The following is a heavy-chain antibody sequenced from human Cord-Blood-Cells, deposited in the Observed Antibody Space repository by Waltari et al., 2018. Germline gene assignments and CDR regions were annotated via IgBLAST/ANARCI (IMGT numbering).Heavy chain of an antibody. CDR3: ARGGHYDFWSGYYRGFDY. CDR1: GGSFSGYY. Sequence: QVQLQQWGAGLLKPSETLSLTCAVYGGSFSGYYWSWIRPPPGKGLEWIGEINHSGSTNYNPSLKSRVTISVDTSKNQFSLKLSSVTAADTAVYYCARGGHYDFWSGYYRGFDYWGQGTLVTVSS. D-gene: IGHD3-3*01. J-gene: IGHJ4*02. V-gene: IGHV4-34*01. CDR2: INHSGST.